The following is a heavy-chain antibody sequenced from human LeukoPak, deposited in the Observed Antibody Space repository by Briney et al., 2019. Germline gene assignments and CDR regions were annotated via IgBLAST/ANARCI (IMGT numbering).Heavy chain of an antibody. V-gene: IGHV1-46*01. CDR2: INPSGCST. J-gene: IGHJ5*02. Sequence: GASVNVSCKASGYTFTSYYMHWLRQAPGQGLEWMGIINPSGCSTSYAQKFQGRVTMTRNTSTSTVYMDLSTLRSEDRAVYCCVRDPGDRGRDNWFEPWGEGTLVTVYS. CDR1: GYTFTSYY. D-gene: IGHD3-16*01. CDR3: VRDPGDRGRDNWFEP.